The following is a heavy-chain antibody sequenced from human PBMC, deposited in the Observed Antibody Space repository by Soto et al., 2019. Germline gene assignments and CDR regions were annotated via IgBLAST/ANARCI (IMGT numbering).Heavy chain of an antibody. J-gene: IGHJ4*02. V-gene: IGHV3-9*01. CDR1: GFTFDDYA. CDR2: ISWNSGSI. CDR3: AKDDGSGSYFLFDY. D-gene: IGHD3-10*01. Sequence: GGSLRLSCAASGFTFDDYAMHWVRQGPGKGLEWVSGISWNSGSIGYADSVKGRFTVSRDNAKNSLYLQMVSLRPEDTALYYCAKDDGSGSYFLFDYWGQGTLVTVSS.